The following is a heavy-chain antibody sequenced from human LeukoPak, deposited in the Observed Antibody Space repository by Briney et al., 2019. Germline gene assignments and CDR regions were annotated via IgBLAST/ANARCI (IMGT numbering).Heavy chain of an antibody. CDR3: ARDILSCSGGYCFNDY. CDR2: VSGDGSST. Sequence: GGSLRLSCAASGFTFSSYWMHWVRQVPGKGLVWVSRVSGDGSSTAYADSVQGRFIISRDNAKNTLYLQMNSLRVQDTAVYYCARDILSCSGGYCFNDYWGQGTLVTVSS. D-gene: IGHD2-15*01. CDR1: GFTFSSYW. J-gene: IGHJ4*02. V-gene: IGHV3-74*01.